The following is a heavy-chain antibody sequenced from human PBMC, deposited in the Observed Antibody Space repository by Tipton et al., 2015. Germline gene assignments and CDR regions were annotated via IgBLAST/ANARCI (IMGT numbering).Heavy chain of an antibody. CDR3: ARLGGNGWSRDY. D-gene: IGHD6-19*01. Sequence: GSLRLSCAASGFTLSSYWMSWVRQAPGKGLEWVANIKQDESEKYYVDSVKGRFTISRDNAKDSLYLQMNSLRVEDTAVYYCARLGGNGWSRDYWGQGTLVTVSS. J-gene: IGHJ4*02. V-gene: IGHV3-7*01. CDR1: GFTLSSYW. CDR2: IKQDESEK.